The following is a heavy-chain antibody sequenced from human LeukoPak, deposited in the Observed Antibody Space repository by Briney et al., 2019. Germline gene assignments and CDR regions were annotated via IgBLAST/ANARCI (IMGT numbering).Heavy chain of an antibody. CDR3: ARRAYPYHYYMDV. Sequence: GGSLRLSCAASGFTFHNHGMSWVRQAPGKGREWVSSLSWNGGETRYADSVKGRFTIYRDNAKNSLYLQMNSLRAEDTALYYCARRAYPYHYYMDVWGKGATVTVSS. CDR2: LSWNGGET. V-gene: IGHV3-20*04. CDR1: GFTFHNHG. D-gene: IGHD3-16*01. J-gene: IGHJ6*03.